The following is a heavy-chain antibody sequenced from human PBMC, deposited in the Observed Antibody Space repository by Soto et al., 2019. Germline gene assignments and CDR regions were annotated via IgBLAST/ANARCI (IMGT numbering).Heavy chain of an antibody. V-gene: IGHV4-59*11. CDR3: ARTLEYGHMDG. D-gene: IGHD4-17*01. CDR2: IYRGGST. J-gene: IGHJ6*03. CDR1: GDSTRNLY. Sequence: SETLSLTCSVSGDSTRNLYWSWIRQPLGKGLEWIGYIYRGGSTKYNPSLKSRLTMSADTSKNQFSLKLTSVTAADTAVYYCARTLEYGHMDGWGNGTSVTVSS.